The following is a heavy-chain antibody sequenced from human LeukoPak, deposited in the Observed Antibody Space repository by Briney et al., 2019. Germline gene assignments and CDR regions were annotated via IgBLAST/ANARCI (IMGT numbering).Heavy chain of an antibody. CDR1: GGSISSYY. Sequence: PSETLSLTCTVSGGSISSYYWSWIRQPPGKGLEWIGSINYSGSTNYNPSLKSRVTISVDTSKNQFSLKLSSVTAADTAVYYCARAVYYYDSSGSVDAFDIWGQGTMVTVSS. CDR3: ARAVYYYDSSGSVDAFDI. CDR2: INYSGST. V-gene: IGHV4-59*01. D-gene: IGHD3-22*01. J-gene: IGHJ3*02.